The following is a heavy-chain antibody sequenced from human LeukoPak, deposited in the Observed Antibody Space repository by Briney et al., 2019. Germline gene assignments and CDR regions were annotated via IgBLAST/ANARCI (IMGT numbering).Heavy chain of an antibody. CDR3: ARSKYYDILTGYYPDAFDI. J-gene: IGHJ3*02. CDR2: ISSSSSYI. V-gene: IGHV3-21*01. Sequence: PGGSLRLSCAASGFTFSSYSMNWVRQAPGKGLEWVSSISSSSSYIYYADSVKGRFTISRDNAKNSLYLQMNSLRAEDTAVYYCARSKYYDILTGYYPDAFDIWGQGTMVTVSS. CDR1: GFTFSSYS. D-gene: IGHD3-9*01.